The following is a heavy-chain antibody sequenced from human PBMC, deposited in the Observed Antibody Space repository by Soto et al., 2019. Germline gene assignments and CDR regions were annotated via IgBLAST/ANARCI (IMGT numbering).Heavy chain of an antibody. CDR2: IKGDGST. CDR3: ARGQEGVVATH. V-gene: IGHV4-34*01. CDR1: GGSLSHYY. Sequence: QVQLQQWGAGLLKPSETLSLNCAVNGGSLSHYYWSWIRQPPGKGLEWIGKIKGDGSTNYSPSLKSRATISSDASNNQFSRRLYAVTAADTGVYYCARGQEGVVATHWDQGTLVTFSS. D-gene: IGHD5-12*01. J-gene: IGHJ4*02.